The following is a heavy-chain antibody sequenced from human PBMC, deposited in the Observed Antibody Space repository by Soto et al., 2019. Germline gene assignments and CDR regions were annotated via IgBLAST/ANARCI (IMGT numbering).Heavy chain of an antibody. CDR1: GFTFSNAW. D-gene: IGHD3-22*01. J-gene: IGHJ4*02. CDR2: IKSKTDGGTT. Sequence: AGGSLRLSCAASGFTFSNAWVSWVRQAPGKGLEWVGRIKSKTDGGTTDYAAPVKGRFTISRDDSKNTLYLQMNSLKTEDTAVYYCTTTYYYDSSGYYPRTYDYWGQGTLVTVSS. V-gene: IGHV3-15*01. CDR3: TTTYYYDSSGYYPRTYDY.